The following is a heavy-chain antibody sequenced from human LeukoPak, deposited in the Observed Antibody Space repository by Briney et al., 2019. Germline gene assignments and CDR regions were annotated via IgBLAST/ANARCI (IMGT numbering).Heavy chain of an antibody. CDR3: ARDGTFLYDFWSGYYGD. CDR2: INPNSGGT. CDR1: GYTFTGYY. J-gene: IGHJ4*02. Sequence: GASVKVSCKASGYTFTGYYMHWVRQAPGQGLEWMGWINPNSGGTNYAQKFQGRVTMTRDTSISTAYMELSRLRSDDTAAYYCARDGTFLYDFWSGYYGDWGQGTLVTVSS. D-gene: IGHD3-3*01. V-gene: IGHV1-2*02.